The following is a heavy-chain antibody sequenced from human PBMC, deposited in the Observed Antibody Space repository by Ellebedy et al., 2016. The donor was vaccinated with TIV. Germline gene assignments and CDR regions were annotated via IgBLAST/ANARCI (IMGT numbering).Heavy chain of an antibody. V-gene: IGHV1-18*04. D-gene: IGHD2-21*02. CDR3: ARDGGVFELVTSDY. CDR1: GYTFTNYG. Sequence: AASVKVSCKASGYTFTNYGISWVRQAPGQGLEWMGWISASNGKTNPAQKFQDRLTMTTDTSTNTAYMELRSLRSDDTALYYCARDGGVFELVTSDYWGLGTLVTVSS. J-gene: IGHJ4*02. CDR2: ISASNGKT.